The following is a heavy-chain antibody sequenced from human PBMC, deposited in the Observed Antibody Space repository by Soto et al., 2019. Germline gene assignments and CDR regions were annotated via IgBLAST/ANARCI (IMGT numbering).Heavy chain of an antibody. CDR1: GFTFTRYS. J-gene: IGHJ4*02. CDR2: ISSTTNYI. CDR3: ARESEDLTSNFDY. V-gene: IGHV3-21*06. Sequence: GSLRLSCGASGFTFTRYSMNWVRQAPGNGLEWVSSISSTTNYIYYGDSMKGRFTISRDNAKNSLYLEMNSLRAEDTAVYYCARESEDLTSNFDYWGQGTLVTVSS.